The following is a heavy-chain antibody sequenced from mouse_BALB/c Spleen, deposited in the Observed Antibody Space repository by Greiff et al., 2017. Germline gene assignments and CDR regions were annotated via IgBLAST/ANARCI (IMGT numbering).Heavy chain of an antibody. Sequence: VQVVESGGGLVQPGGSLRLSCATSGFTFTDYYMSWVRQPPGKALEWLGFIRNKANGYTTEYSASVKGRFTISRDNSQSILYLQMNTLRAEDSATYYCARAPYYGSSFDYWGQGTTLTVSS. V-gene: IGHV7-3*02. D-gene: IGHD1-1*01. J-gene: IGHJ2*01. CDR2: IRNKANGYTT. CDR1: GFTFTDYY. CDR3: ARAPYYGSSFDY.